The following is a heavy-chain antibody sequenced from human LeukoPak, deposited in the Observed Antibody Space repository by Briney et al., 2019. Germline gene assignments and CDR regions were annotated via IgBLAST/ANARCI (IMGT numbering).Heavy chain of an antibody. J-gene: IGHJ5*02. Sequence: GGSLRLSCAASGFIFSSYWMHWVRQVPGKGLVWVSRINRDGSNTNYADSVKGRFTISRDNAKNTLYLQMNSLRAEDTAVYYCARGGYWFDPWGQGTLVTVSS. CDR3: ARGGYWFDP. CDR1: GFIFSSYW. V-gene: IGHV3-74*01. CDR2: INRDGSNT.